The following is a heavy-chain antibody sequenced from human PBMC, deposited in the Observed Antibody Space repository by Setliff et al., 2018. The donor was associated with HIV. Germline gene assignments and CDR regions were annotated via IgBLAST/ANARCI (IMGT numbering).Heavy chain of an antibody. J-gene: IGHJ4*02. CDR1: GGSSSTSDYY. D-gene: IGHD6-19*01. Sequence: PSETLSLTCTVSGGSSSTSDYYWGWIRQPPGKGLERIGSIYYSGSTYSNPSLNSRVTISVDTSKNQFSLKLSSVTAADTAVYYCARAVSHVDYWGQGTLVTVSS. CDR2: IYYSGST. V-gene: IGHV4-39*01. CDR3: ARAVSHVDY.